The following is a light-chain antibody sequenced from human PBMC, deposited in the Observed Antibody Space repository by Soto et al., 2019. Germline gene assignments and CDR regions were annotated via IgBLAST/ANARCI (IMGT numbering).Light chain of an antibody. CDR2: GAS. CDR3: QQYNTWPRT. Sequence: EIVMTQSPATLSVSPWERATLSCRASQGIKDYLAWFQQKPGQAPRLLIYGASTRATAIPARFSGSGSGTEFTLSISSLQSEDFAVYYCQQYNTWPRTFGQGTKVDI. CDR1: QGIKDY. V-gene: IGKV3-15*01. J-gene: IGKJ1*01.